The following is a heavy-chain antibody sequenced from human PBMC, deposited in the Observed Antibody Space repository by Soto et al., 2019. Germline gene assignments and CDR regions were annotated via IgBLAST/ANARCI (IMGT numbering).Heavy chain of an antibody. D-gene: IGHD3-22*01. CDR2: IYHSGST. CDR1: GGSIRSSNW. J-gene: IGHJ3*02. CDR3: ARDRYDSSGYVIIDAFDI. Sequence: SETLSLTCAVAGGSIRSSNWWSWVRQPPGKGLEWIGEIYHSGSTNYNPSLKSRVTISVDKSKNQFSLKLSSVTAADTAVYYCARDRYDSSGYVIIDAFDIWGQGTMVTVSS. V-gene: IGHV4-4*02.